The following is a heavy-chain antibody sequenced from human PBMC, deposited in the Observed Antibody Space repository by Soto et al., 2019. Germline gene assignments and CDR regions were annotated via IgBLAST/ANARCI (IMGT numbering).Heavy chain of an antibody. D-gene: IGHD1-26*01. Sequence: QVQVVQSGAEVKKPGASVKVSCKASGYTFITYYMHWVRQAPGQRLEWMGWINAGNGNTKYSQKFQGRVTITRDTSASTAYMELSSLRSEDTAVYYCARDSIVGASLGYWGQGTLVTVSS. CDR2: INAGNGNT. V-gene: IGHV1-3*01. J-gene: IGHJ4*02. CDR3: ARDSIVGASLGY. CDR1: GYTFITYY.